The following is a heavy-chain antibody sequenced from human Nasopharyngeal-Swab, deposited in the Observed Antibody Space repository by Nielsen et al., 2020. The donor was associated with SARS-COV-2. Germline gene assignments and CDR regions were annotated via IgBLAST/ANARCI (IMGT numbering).Heavy chain of an antibody. Sequence: GESLKISCAASGFTFSDYAINWVRQAPGKGLEWVSVITSSTSQTYYAGSVKGRFTISRDNSKNTVYLQMRSLRAEDTAIYYCAKDRPQVLGTTDGFDVWGQGTMVTVSS. J-gene: IGHJ3*01. CDR2: ITSSTSQT. CDR3: AKDRPQVLGTTDGFDV. D-gene: IGHD1-7*01. CDR1: GFTFSDYA. V-gene: IGHV3-23*01.